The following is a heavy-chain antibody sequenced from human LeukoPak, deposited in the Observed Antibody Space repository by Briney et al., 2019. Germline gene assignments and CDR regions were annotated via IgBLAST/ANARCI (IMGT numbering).Heavy chain of an antibody. CDR2: IYYSGST. CDR1: GGSISSVDYY. CDR3: ASFLRTVAEDY. Sequence: SETLSFTCTVSGGSISSVDYYWSWIRQPPGKGLEWIGYIYYSGSTYYNPSLKCRVTISVDPSKNQFSLKLSSVTAADTAVYYCASFLRTVAEDYWGQGTLVTVSS. J-gene: IGHJ4*02. D-gene: IGHD6-19*01. V-gene: IGHV4-30-4*08.